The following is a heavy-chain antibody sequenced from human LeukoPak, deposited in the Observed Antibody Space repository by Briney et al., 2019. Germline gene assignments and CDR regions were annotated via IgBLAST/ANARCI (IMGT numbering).Heavy chain of an antibody. J-gene: IGHJ6*02. CDR3: ARRGDGHYVYYYYGMDG. CDR2: IYYSGGT. D-gene: IGHD4-17*01. CDR1: GGSISSSSYY. Sequence: SETLSLTCTVSGGSISSSSYYRGWIRQPPGKGLEWIGSIYYSGGTYYNPSLKSRVTISVDTSKNQFSLKLSAVTAADTAVYYCARRGDGHYVYYYYGMDGWGQGTTVTVSS. V-gene: IGHV4-39*01.